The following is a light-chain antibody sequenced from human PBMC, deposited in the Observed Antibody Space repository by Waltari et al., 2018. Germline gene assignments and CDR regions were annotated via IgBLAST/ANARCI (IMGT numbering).Light chain of an antibody. J-gene: IGKJ4*01. CDR2: EAS. CDR3: QQRSNWPPLT. V-gene: IGKV3-11*01. CDR1: QSISTY. Sequence: EIVLTQSPVTLSLSPGERATLSCRASQSISTYLAWYQHKPGQAPRLLSYEASNIATGIPARFSASGSGTDFTLTITSLEPEDFAFYYCQQRSNWPPLTFGGGTKVEIK.